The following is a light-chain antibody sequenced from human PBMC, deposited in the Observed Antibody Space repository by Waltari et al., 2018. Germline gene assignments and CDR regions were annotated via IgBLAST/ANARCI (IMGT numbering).Light chain of an antibody. CDR3: LLYMGSGIWV. CDR2: KAN. Sequence: QTVVTQEPSLSVSPGGTVTLTCPLSSGSIPSISYARWYQQSPGQTPRTLVYKANIRSSGVPDRFSGSVLGNKAVLIITGAQAEDESTYYCLLYMGSGIWVFGGGTKLTVL. J-gene: IGLJ3*02. V-gene: IGLV8-61*01. CDR1: SGSIPSISY.